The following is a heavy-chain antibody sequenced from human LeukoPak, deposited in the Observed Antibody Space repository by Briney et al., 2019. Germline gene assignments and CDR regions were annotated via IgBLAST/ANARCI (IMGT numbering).Heavy chain of an antibody. CDR1: GGSISSSSYY. CDR2: IYYGGNT. CDR3: ARRPVTSNWFDP. J-gene: IGHJ5*02. V-gene: IGHV4-39*01. D-gene: IGHD4-17*01. Sequence: SETLSLTCTVSGGSISSSSYYWGWIRQPPGKGLEWIGSIYYGGNTYYNPSLMSRVTISVDTSKNQFSLKLSSVTAADTAVYYCARRPVTSNWFDPWGQGILVTVSS.